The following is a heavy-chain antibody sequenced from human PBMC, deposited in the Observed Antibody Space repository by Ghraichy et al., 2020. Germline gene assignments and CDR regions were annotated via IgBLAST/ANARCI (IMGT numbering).Heavy chain of an antibody. Sequence: GGSLRLSCAASGFTFSSYSMNWVRQAPGKGLEWLSYINSRSSSIYHVDSVKGRFTISRDNAKNALYLHMNCMGDEDTALYYCVVETPRDGYALDYWGQGTLVTFS. D-gene: IGHD2-2*01. V-gene: IGHV3-48*02. CDR2: INSRSSSI. CDR1: GFTFSSYS. J-gene: IGHJ4*02. CDR3: VVETPRDGYALDY.